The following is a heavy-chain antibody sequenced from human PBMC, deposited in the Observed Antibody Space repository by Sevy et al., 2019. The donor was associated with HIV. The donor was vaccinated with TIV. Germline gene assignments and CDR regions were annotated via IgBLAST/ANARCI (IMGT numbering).Heavy chain of an antibody. J-gene: IGHJ3*02. CDR2: IWYDGSNK. Sequence: GGSLRLSCVGSGFSFSSYAMHWVRQAPGKGLEWVAVIWYDGSNKYYADSVKGRFTISRDNSKNTLYLQMNSLRAEDTAVYYCARWGRTDYGDYGDAFDIWGQGTMVTVSS. CDR3: ARWGRTDYGDYGDAFDI. V-gene: IGHV3-33*08. CDR1: GFSFSSYA. D-gene: IGHD4-17*01.